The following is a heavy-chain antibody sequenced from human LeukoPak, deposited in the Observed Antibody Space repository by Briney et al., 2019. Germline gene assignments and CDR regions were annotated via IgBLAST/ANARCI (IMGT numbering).Heavy chain of an antibody. CDR1: GFTFSSYG. J-gene: IGHJ6*04. CDR3: AELGITMIGGV. CDR2: ISGSGGST. D-gene: IGHD3-10*02. V-gene: IGHV3-23*01. Sequence: GGSLRLSCAASGFTFSSYGMSWVRQAPGKGLEWVSAISGSGGSTYYADSVKGRFTISRDNSKNTLYLQMNSLGAEDTAVYYCAELGITMIGGVWGKGTTVTISS.